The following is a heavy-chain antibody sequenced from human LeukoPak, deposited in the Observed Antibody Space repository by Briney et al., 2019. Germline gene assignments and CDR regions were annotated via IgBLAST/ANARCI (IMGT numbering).Heavy chain of an antibody. Sequence: GGSLRLSCAASGFTFRNYWMSWVRQAPGKGLEWVANIKQDGSEKYYVDSVKGRFTISRDNAKNSLYLQMNSLRAEDTAVYYCARDSDQDAFDIWGQGTMVTVSS. CDR1: GFTFRNYW. CDR3: ARDSDQDAFDI. J-gene: IGHJ3*02. V-gene: IGHV3-7*01. CDR2: IKQDGSEK. D-gene: IGHD3-10*01.